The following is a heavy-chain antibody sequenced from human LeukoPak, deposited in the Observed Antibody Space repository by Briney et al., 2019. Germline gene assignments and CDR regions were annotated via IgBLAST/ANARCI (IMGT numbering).Heavy chain of an antibody. Sequence: SETLSLTCTVSGGSISSSSYYWGWIRQPPGKGLEWIGSIYYSGSTYYNPSLKSRVTISVDTSKNQFSLKLSSVTAADTAVYYCASDRLRFVDWCYWGQGTLVTVSS. J-gene: IGHJ4*02. D-gene: IGHD3-9*01. V-gene: IGHV4-39*01. CDR3: ASDRLRFVDWCY. CDR2: IYYSGST. CDR1: GGSISSSSYY.